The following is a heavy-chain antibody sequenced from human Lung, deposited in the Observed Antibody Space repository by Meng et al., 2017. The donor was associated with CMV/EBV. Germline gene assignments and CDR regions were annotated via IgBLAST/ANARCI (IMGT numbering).Heavy chain of an antibody. D-gene: IGHD2-2*02. CDR3: GRDYINSVDQ. Sequence: VQLVESGGGVVQPGGSLRLSCATSGFTVGNYAMHWVRQAPGKGLEWLAFIGHDGNNEQYADSMKGRFTISRDNFNTLYLQMKSLTDEDTALYYCGRDYINSVDQWGQGTLCNVSS. V-gene: IGHV3-30*02. CDR1: GFTVGNYA. CDR2: IGHDGNNE. J-gene: IGHJ4*02.